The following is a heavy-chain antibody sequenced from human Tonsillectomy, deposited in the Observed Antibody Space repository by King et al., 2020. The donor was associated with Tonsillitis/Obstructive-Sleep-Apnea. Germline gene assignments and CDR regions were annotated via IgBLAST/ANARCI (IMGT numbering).Heavy chain of an antibody. CDR3: ARDQGYCSSTSCYSDWFDP. CDR2: ISSSSSYT. V-gene: IGHV3-11*05. J-gene: IGHJ5*02. CDR1: GFTFSDYY. D-gene: IGHD2-2*01. Sequence: VQLVESGGGLVKPGGSLRLSCAASGFTFSDYYMSWIRQAPGKGLEWVSYISSSSSYTNYADSVKGRFTISRDNAKNSLYLQMNSLRAEDTAVYYCARDQGYCSSTSCYSDWFDPWGQGTLVTVSS.